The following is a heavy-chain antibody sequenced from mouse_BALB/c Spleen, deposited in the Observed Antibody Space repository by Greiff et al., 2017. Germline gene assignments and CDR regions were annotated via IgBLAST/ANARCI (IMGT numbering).Heavy chain of an antibody. CDR1: GYTFTSYW. D-gene: IGHD1-2*01. CDR3: APTATEAMDY. Sequence: VQLVESGAELAKPGASVKMSCKASGYTFTSYWMHWVKQRPGQGLEWIGYINPSTGYTEYNQKFKDKATLTADKSSSTAYMQLSSLASEDSAVYYCAPTATEAMDYWGQGTSVTVSS. V-gene: IGHV1-7*01. J-gene: IGHJ4*01. CDR2: INPSTGYT.